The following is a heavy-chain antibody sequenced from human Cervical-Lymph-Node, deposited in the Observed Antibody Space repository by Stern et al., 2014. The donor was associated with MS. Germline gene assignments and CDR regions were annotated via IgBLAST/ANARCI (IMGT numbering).Heavy chain of an antibody. CDR3: NMYKYDSRGYFAFDK. Sequence: QLQLQESGPGLLKPSGTLSLTCAVSGGSISSGDWWSWVRQSPGKGLEWIGEMYHSGSPKYNPSLKSRVSISVDKSKKNFSLRLSSVTAADTAVYYCNMYKYDSRGYFAFDKWGQGTMVTVSS. CDR1: GGSISSGDW. CDR2: MYHSGSP. D-gene: IGHD3-22*01. J-gene: IGHJ3*02. V-gene: IGHV4-4*02.